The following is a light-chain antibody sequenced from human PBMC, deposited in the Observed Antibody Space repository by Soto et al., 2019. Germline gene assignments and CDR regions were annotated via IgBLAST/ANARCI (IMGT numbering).Light chain of an antibody. J-gene: IGKJ5*01. V-gene: IGKV1-9*01. Sequence: IPMTQSPSLLSASVGARVNITCRASQGISSYLAWYQQKPGKAPKLLIYAASTLQSGVPSRFSGSGSGTEFTLTISSLQPEDFATYYCQKLNSSPINCGQGKRRAIK. CDR1: QGISSY. CDR3: QKLNSSPIN. CDR2: AAS.